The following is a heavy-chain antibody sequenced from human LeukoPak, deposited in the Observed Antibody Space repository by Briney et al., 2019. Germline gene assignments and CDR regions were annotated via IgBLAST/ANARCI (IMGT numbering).Heavy chain of an antibody. V-gene: IGHV3-7*02. CDR1: GFTFDNNW. CDR2: IKQDGSEK. CDR3: ARAHGRGYAFDI. Sequence: QTGGSLRLSCAASGFTFDNNWMSWVRQAPGKGLEWVANIKQDGSEKYYLDSVKGRFTISRDNAKNSLYLQMNSLRVEDTAVYYCARAHGRGYAFDIWGQGTMVTVSS. D-gene: IGHD3-22*01. J-gene: IGHJ3*02.